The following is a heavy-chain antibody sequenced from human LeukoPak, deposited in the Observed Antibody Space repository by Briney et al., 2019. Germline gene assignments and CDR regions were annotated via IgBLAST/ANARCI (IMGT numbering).Heavy chain of an antibody. D-gene: IGHD2-2*02. J-gene: IGHJ4*02. CDR1: GYTFTSYY. CDR3: ARAKYCSSTSCYSLDY. CDR2: INPSGGST. Sequence: ASMKVSCKASGYTFTSYYMHWVRQAPGQGLEWMGIINPSGGSTSYAQKFQGRVTMTRDTSTSTVYMELSSLRSEDTAVYYCARAKYCSSTSCYSLDYWGQGTLVTVSS. V-gene: IGHV1-46*01.